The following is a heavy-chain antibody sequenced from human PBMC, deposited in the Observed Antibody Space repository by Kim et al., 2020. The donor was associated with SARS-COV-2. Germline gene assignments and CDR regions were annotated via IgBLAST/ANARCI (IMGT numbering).Heavy chain of an antibody. CDR3: ARDMFAAAGYDY. Sequence: YNPALRSRVTISVDTSNNQFSLKLSSVTAADTAVYYCARDMFAAAGYDYWGQGTLVTVSS. V-gene: IGHV4-39*02. D-gene: IGHD6-13*01. J-gene: IGHJ4*02.